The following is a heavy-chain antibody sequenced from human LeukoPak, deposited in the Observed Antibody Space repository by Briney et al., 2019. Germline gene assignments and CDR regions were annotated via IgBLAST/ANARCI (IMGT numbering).Heavy chain of an antibody. V-gene: IGHV1-2*02. CDR2: INPNSGGT. CDR1: GYTFTGYY. Sequence: ASVKVSCKASGYTFTGYYMHWVRQAPGQGLEWMGWINPNSGGTNYAQKFQGRVTMTRDTSISTAYMELSRLRSDDTAVYYCARQHPMTRSEDYWGQGTLVTVSS. CDR3: ARQHPMTRSEDY. J-gene: IGHJ4*02. D-gene: IGHD3-22*01.